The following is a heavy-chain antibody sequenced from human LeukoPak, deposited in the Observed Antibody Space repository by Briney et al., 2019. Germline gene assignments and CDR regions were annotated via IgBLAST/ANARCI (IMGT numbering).Heavy chain of an antibody. CDR1: GGSVSSGGYY. D-gene: IGHD1-20*01. V-gene: IGHV4-31*03. CDR2: IYYSGST. J-gene: IGHJ4*02. Sequence: SQTLSLTCTVSGGSVSSGGYYWNWIRQHPGKGLGWIGYIYYSGSTYYNPSLKSRVTISVDTSKNQFSLKLSSVTAADTAVYYCARLYNWNYFDYWGQGTLVTVSS. CDR3: ARLYNWNYFDY.